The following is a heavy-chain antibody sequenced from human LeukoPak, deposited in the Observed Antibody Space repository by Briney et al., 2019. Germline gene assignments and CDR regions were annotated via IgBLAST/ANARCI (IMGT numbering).Heavy chain of an antibody. Sequence: SKTLSLTCTVSGGSISSYYWSWIRQPPGKGLEWIGYIYYSGSTNYNPSLKSRVTISVDTSKNQFSLKLSSVTAADTAVYYCARTESSSWYSYYYYYYMDAWGKGTTVTVSS. J-gene: IGHJ6*03. V-gene: IGHV4-59*01. CDR2: IYYSGST. CDR3: ARTESSSWYSYYYYYYMDA. D-gene: IGHD6-13*01. CDR1: GGSISSYY.